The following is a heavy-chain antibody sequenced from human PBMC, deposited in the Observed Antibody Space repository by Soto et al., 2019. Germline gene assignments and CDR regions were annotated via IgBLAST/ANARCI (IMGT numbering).Heavy chain of an antibody. V-gene: IGHV3-33*01. CDR2: IWYDGSNK. CDR1: GFTFSSYG. Sequence: PGGSLRLSCAASGFTFSSYGMHWVRQAPGKGLEWVAVIWYDGSNKYYADSVKGRFTISGDNSKNTLYLQMNSLRAEDTAVYYCARDRGYYDNWGQGTLVTVSS. J-gene: IGHJ4*02. CDR3: ARDRGYYDN. D-gene: IGHD3-10*01.